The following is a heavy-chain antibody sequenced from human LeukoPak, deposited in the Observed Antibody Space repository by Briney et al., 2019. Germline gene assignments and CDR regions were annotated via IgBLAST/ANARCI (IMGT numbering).Heavy chain of an antibody. J-gene: IGHJ6*02. CDR1: GGSISSGGYY. Sequence: PSQTLSLTCTVSGGSISSGGYYWSWIRQHPGKGLEWIGEINHSGSTNYNPSLKSRVTISVDTSKNQFSLKLSSVTAADTAVYYCARGGRQDYDFWSDTSYFYGMDVWGQGTTVTVSS. CDR2: INHSGST. CDR3: ARGGRQDYDFWSDTSYFYGMDV. V-gene: IGHV4-31*03. D-gene: IGHD3-3*01.